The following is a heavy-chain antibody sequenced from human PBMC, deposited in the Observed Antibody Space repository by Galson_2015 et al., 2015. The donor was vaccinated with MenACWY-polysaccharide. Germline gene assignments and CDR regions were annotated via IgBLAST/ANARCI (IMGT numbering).Heavy chain of an antibody. CDR1: GGSINSRSYH. J-gene: IGHJ3*01. CDR3: ARAPTPYCNSTSCFNKYAFDV. CDR2: IYYRGNT. V-gene: IGHV4-39*01. D-gene: IGHD2-2*01. Sequence: SETLPLTCTVSGGSINSRSYHWGWIRQPPGKGLEWIGIIYYRGNTYYNPSLESRVTISVDTSNNQFSLMLSSVTAADTALYYCARAPTPYCNSTSCFNKYAFDVWGQGTMVTVSS.